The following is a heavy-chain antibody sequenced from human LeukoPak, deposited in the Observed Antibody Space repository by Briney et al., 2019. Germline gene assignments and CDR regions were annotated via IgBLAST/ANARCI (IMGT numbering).Heavy chain of an antibody. CDR2: IYHSGST. D-gene: IGHD6-19*01. Sequence: PSETLSLTCTVSGYSISSGYYWGWIRQPPGKGLEWIGSIYHSGSTYYNPSLKSRVTISVDTSKNQFSLKLSSVTAADTAVYYCARGLGGWSFGFDYWGQGTLVTVSS. CDR3: ARGLGGWSFGFDY. CDR1: GYSISSGYY. V-gene: IGHV4-38-2*02. J-gene: IGHJ4*02.